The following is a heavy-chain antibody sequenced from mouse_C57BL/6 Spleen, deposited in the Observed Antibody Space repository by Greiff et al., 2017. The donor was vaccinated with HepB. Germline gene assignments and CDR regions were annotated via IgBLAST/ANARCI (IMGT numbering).Heavy chain of an antibody. CDR3: TRGSPYGNYAMDY. J-gene: IGHJ4*01. CDR1: GYTFTSYW. Sequence: EVQLQQSGTVLARPGASVKMSCKTSGYTFTSYWMHWVKQRPGQGLEWIGAIYPGNSDTSYNQKFKGKAKLTAVTSASTAYMELSSRTNEDSAVYYGTRGSPYGNYAMDYWGQGTSVTVSS. D-gene: IGHD2-1*01. V-gene: IGHV1-5*01. CDR2: IYPGNSDT.